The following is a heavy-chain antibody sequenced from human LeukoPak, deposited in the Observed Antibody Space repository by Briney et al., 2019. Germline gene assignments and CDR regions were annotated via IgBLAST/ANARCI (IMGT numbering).Heavy chain of an antibody. J-gene: IGHJ5*02. CDR1: GDTFSNYA. CDR2: IIPILDIV. Sequence: ASVKVSCKASGDTFSNYAISWVRQAPGQGLEWMGRIIPILDIVNYALMYQGRVTITADKSTSKVYMELSSLRSEDTAVYYCARTPISGATYWFDPWGQGTLVTVSS. CDR3: ARTPISGATYWFDP. D-gene: IGHD1-26*01. V-gene: IGHV1-69*04.